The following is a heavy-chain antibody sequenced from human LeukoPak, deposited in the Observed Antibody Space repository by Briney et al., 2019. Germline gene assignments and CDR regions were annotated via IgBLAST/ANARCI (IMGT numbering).Heavy chain of an antibody. Sequence: PSETLSLTCTVSGGSISSYYWSWMRQPPGKGLEWIGYIHYSGSTNYNPSLKSRVTISLDTSKNQFSLRLTSVTAADTAVYYCASTEWNYARWGQGTLVTVSS. CDR1: GGSISSYY. J-gene: IGHJ4*02. CDR3: ASTEWNYAR. V-gene: IGHV4-59*08. CDR2: IHYSGST. D-gene: IGHD1-7*01.